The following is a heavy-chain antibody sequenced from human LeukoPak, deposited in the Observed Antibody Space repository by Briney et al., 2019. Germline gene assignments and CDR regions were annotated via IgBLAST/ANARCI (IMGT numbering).Heavy chain of an antibody. CDR2: STHSGST. D-gene: IGHD2-2*01. J-gene: IGHJ4*02. CDR3: ARGRTGAAALDF. V-gene: IGHV4-34*01. CDR1: GGSFSGHY. Sequence: SETLSLTCAVYGGSFSGHYWTWIRQPPGKGLEWIGESTHSGSTNYNPSLKSRVTISVDTSKNQFSLKLTSVSAADTAVYHYARGRTGAAALDFWGPGTLVTVSS.